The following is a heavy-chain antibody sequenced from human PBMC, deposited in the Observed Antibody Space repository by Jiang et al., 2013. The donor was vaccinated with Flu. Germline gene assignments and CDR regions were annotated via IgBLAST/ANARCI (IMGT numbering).Heavy chain of an antibody. J-gene: IGHJ4*02. D-gene: IGHD6-19*01. CDR3: ACTSPSFIAVAGTWAFDY. Sequence: KPSETLSLTCAVYGGSFSGSYWSWIRQPPGKGLEWIGEINHSGSTNYNPSLKSRVTISVDTSKNQFSLKLSSVTAADTAVYYCACTSPSFIAVAGTWAFDYWGQGTLVTVSS. V-gene: IGHV4-34*01. CDR1: GGSFSGSY. CDR2: INHSGST.